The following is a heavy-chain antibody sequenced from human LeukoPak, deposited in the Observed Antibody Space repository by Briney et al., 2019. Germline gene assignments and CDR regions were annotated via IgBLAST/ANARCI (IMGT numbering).Heavy chain of an antibody. CDR1: GGSFSGYY. CDR2: FYYSGST. D-gene: IGHD2-15*01. CDR3: ARVGSLDSLDY. J-gene: IGHJ4*02. V-gene: IGHV4-34*01. Sequence: PSETLSLTCAVYGGSFSGYYWSWIRQPPGKGLEWIGTFYYSGSTYYNPSLKSRVTISVDTSKNQFSLKLSSVTAADTAVYYCARVGSLDSLDYWGQGTLVTVSS.